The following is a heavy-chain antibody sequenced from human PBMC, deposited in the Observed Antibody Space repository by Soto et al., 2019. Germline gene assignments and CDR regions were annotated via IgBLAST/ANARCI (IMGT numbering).Heavy chain of an antibody. CDR3: ASITIVRGVIDDYYYGMDG. J-gene: IGHJ6*02. D-gene: IGHD3-10*01. V-gene: IGHV4-34*01. CDR2: INHSGST. Sequence: SETLSLTCAVYNGSFSGYYWSWIRQPPGKGLEWIGEINHSGSTNYDPSLKSRVTMSVDTSKNQFSLKLSSVTAADTAVYYCASITIVRGVIDDYYYGMDGWGQGTTVTVSS. CDR1: NGSFSGYY.